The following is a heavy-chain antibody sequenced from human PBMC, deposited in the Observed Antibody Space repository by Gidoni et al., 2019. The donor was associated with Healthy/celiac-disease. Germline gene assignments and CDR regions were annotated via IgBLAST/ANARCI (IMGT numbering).Heavy chain of an antibody. D-gene: IGHD5-18*01. CDR1: GFTFTSSA. Sequence: QMQLVQSGPEVKKPGTSVKVSCKASGFTFTSSAVQWVRQARGQRLEWIGWIVVGSGNTNYAQKFQERVTITRDMSTSTAYMELSSLRSEDTAVYYCAADRGSYGEATYYYYYYGMDVWGQGTTVTVSS. J-gene: IGHJ6*02. CDR2: IVVGSGNT. V-gene: IGHV1-58*01. CDR3: AADRGSYGEATYYYYYYGMDV.